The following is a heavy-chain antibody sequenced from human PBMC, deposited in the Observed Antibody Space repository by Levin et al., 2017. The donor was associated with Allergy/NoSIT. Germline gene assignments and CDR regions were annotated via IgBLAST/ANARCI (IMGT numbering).Heavy chain of an antibody. D-gene: IGHD5/OR15-5a*01. V-gene: IGHV4-61*01. CDR3: ARNRIIVSGGNDYYYGMDV. CDR2: INYRGVT. CDR1: GGSVSSGTYY. Sequence: TSETLSLTCSVSGGSVSSGTYYWSWIRRPPGKGLEWIGYINYRGVTKYNPSLKSRVTISVDTSKNEFSLKVTSVTAADTAGYYCARNRIIVSGGNDYYYGMDVWGQGTTVTVSS. J-gene: IGHJ6*02.